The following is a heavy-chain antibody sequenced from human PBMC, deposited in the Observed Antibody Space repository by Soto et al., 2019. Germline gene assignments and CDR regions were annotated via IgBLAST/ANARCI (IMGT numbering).Heavy chain of an antibody. Sequence: SEALSVTCAVYGGSFSGYYWSWIRQPPGKGLEWIGEINHSGSTNYNPSLKSRVTISVDTSKNQFSLKLSSVTAADTAVYYCARVRSGYYYGYYYYGMDVWGQGTTVTVSS. J-gene: IGHJ6*02. CDR2: INHSGST. CDR1: GGSFSGYY. D-gene: IGHD3-22*01. CDR3: ARVRSGYYYGYYYYGMDV. V-gene: IGHV4-34*01.